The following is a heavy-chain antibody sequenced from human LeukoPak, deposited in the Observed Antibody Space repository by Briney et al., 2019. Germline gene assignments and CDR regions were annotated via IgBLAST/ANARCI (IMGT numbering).Heavy chain of an antibody. CDR2: ISDSGRST. D-gene: IGHD1-26*01. J-gene: IGHJ4*02. CDR1: GFTVSSYA. CDR3: AKGQKWELPLDF. Sequence: PGGSLRLSCAASGFTVSSYAMTWVRQAPGKGLEWVSAISDSGRSTYYADSVKGRFTISRDISKSTLYLQMNSLRAEDTALYYCAKGQKWELPLDFWGQGTLVTVSS. V-gene: IGHV3-23*01.